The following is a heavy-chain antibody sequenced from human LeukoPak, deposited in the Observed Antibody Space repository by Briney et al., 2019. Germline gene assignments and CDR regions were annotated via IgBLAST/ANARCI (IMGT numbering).Heavy chain of an antibody. CDR3: ARVVRDIVVVTATFDY. D-gene: IGHD2-21*02. CDR1: GYTFTGYY. V-gene: IGHV1-2*02. Sequence: ASVKVSCKDSGYTFTGYYMHWVRQAPGQGLEWMGWINPNSGGTNYAQKFQGRVTMTRDTSISTAYMELSRLRSDDTAVYYCARVVRDIVVVTATFDYWGQGTLVTVSS. J-gene: IGHJ4*02. CDR2: INPNSGGT.